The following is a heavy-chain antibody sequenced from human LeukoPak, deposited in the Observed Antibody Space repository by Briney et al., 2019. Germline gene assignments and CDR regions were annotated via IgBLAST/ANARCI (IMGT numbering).Heavy chain of an antibody. CDR3: AKLPTYYYDSSGYRSGAFDI. D-gene: IGHD3-22*01. CDR1: GFTFSSYA. J-gene: IGHJ3*02. V-gene: IGHV3-23*01. CDR2: ISGSGGST. Sequence: QPGGSLRLSCAASGFTFSSYAMSWVRQAPGKGLEWVSAISGSGGSTYYADSVKGRFTISRDNSKNTLYLQMNSLRAEDTAVYYCAKLPTYYYDSSGYRSGAFDIWGQGTMVTVSS.